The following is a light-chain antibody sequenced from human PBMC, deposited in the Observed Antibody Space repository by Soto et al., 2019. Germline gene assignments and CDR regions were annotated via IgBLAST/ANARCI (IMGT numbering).Light chain of an antibody. V-gene: IGKV1-39*01. J-gene: IGKJ1*01. CDR3: QQSYSNPVWT. CDR2: AAS. CDR1: QSISSY. Sequence: DIQMTQSPSSLSASVGDRVTITCRASQSISSYLNWYQQKPGKAPKLLIYAASSLQSGVPSRFSGSGSGTDFTLTISSLQPEDFAPYSCQQSYSNPVWTVGQGTKVDTK.